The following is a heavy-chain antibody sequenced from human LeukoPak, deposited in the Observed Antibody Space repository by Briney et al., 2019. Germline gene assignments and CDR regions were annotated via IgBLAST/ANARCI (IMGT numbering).Heavy chain of an antibody. CDR1: GYTFTGYY. V-gene: IGHV1-2*02. Sequence: ASVKVSCKASGYTFTGYYMHWVRQAPGQGLEWMGWINPNSGGTNYAQKFQGRVTMTRDTSISTAYMELSRLRSDDTAVYYCALLRYFDWLLSDAFDIWGQGTMVTVSS. D-gene: IGHD3-9*01. CDR2: INPNSGGT. J-gene: IGHJ3*02. CDR3: ALLRYFDWLLSDAFDI.